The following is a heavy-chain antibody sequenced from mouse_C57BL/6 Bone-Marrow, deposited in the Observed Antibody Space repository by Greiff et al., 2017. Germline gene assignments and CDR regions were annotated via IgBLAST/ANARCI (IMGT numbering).Heavy chain of an antibody. CDR2: IYPRSGNT. CDR3: AREKIYYGLYVDY. J-gene: IGHJ2*01. D-gene: IGHD2-1*01. Sequence: QVQLQQSGAELARPGASVKMSCKASGYTFTSYGISWVKQRTGQGLEWIGEIYPRSGNTYYNEKFKGKATLTADKSSSTAYMELRSLTSEDSAVYFCAREKIYYGLYVDYWGQGTTLTVST. CDR1: GYTFTSYG. V-gene: IGHV1-81*01.